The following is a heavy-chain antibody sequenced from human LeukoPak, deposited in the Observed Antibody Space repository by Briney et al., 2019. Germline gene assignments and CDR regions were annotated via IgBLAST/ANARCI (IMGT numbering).Heavy chain of an antibody. CDR2: IYHSGST. CDR1: GYPISSGYY. Sequence: SETLSLTCTVSGYPISSGYYWGWIRQPPGKGLEWIGSIYHSGSTYYNPSLKSRLTISVDTSKNQFSLKLSSVTAADTAVYYCARLHGSGSQPFDPWGQGTLVTVSS. CDR3: ARLHGSGSQPFDP. V-gene: IGHV4-38-2*02. J-gene: IGHJ5*02. D-gene: IGHD3-10*01.